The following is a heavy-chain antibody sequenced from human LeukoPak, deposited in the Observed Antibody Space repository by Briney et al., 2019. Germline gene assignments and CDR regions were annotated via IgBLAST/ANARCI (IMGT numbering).Heavy chain of an antibody. CDR1: GFTFSSYG. CDR2: ISYDGSNK. V-gene: IGHV3-30*03. CDR3: ASMGTLKYSNSYDFEY. D-gene: IGHD4-11*01. J-gene: IGHJ4*02. Sequence: GGSLRLSCAASGFTFSSYGMHWVRQAPGKGLEWVAVISYDGSNKYYADSVKGRFTISRDNSKNTLYLQMNSLRAEDTAVYYCASMGTLKYSNSYDFEYWGQGTLVTVSS.